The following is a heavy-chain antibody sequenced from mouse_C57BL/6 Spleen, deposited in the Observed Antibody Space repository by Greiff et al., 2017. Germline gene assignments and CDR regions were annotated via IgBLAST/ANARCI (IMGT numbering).Heavy chain of an antibody. CDR3: ERKVGDGAWFAY. Sequence: QVQLQQSGAELVRPGTSVKVSCKASGYAFTNYLIEWVKQRPGQGLEWIGVINPGSGGTNYNEKFKGKATLTADKSSSTAYMQLSSLTSEDAAVYFCERKVGDGAWFAYWGQGTLVTVSA. V-gene: IGHV1-54*01. CDR1: GYAFTNYL. J-gene: IGHJ3*01. D-gene: IGHD1-1*02. CDR2: INPGSGGT.